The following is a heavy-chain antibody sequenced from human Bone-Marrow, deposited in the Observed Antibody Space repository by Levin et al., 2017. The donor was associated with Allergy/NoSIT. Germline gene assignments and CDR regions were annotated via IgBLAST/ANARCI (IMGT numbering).Heavy chain of an antibody. Sequence: SETLSLTCAVSGGSISSSNWWSWVRQPPGKGLEWIGEIYHSGSTYYNPSLKSRFTISVDKSKNQFSLKLSSVTAADTAVYYCARDEGGQQLDGNNWFDPWGQGTLVTVSS. CDR1: GGSISSSNW. V-gene: IGHV4-4*02. CDR3: ARDEGGQQLDGNNWFDP. D-gene: IGHD6-13*01. J-gene: IGHJ5*02. CDR2: IYHSGST.